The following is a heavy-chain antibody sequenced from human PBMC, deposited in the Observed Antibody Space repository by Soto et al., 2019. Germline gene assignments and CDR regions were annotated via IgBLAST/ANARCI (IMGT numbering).Heavy chain of an antibody. V-gene: IGHV1-18*04. CDR3: AREGYNDSSGYYSPFDS. CDR2: ISTYNGNT. J-gene: IGHJ4*02. CDR1: GYTFTTYG. D-gene: IGHD3-22*01. Sequence: ASVKVSCKASGYTFTTYGISWVRQAPGQGLEWMGWISTYNGNTNYAQKFQGRVTMTTDTSTSTAYMELRSLRSDDTAVYYCAREGYNDSSGYYSPFDSWGQGTPVTVSS.